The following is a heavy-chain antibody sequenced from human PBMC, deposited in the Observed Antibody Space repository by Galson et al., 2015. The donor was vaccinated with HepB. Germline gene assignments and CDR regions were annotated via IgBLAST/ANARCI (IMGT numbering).Heavy chain of an antibody. J-gene: IGHJ4*02. CDR1: GFTFSSYW. Sequence: SLRLSCAASGFTFSSYWMHWVRQAPGKGLVWVSRINSDGSSTSYADSVKGRFTISRDNAKNTLYLQMNSLRAEDTAVYYCARVEMATIFDYWGQGTLVTVSS. CDR3: ARVEMATIFDY. CDR2: INSDGSST. D-gene: IGHD5-24*01. V-gene: IGHV3-74*01.